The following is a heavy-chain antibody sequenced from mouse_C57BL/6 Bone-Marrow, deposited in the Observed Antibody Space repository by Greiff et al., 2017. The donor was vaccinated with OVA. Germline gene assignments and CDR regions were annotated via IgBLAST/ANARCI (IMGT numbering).Heavy chain of an antibody. CDR1: GYTFTEYT. CDR2: FYPGSGSI. J-gene: IGHJ3*01. CDR3: ARHEERDYDYDGRAFAC. D-gene: IGHD2-4*01. Sequence: QVQLQQSGAELVKPGASVKLSCKASGYTFTEYTIHWVKQRSGQGLEWIGWFYPGSGSIKYNEKFKDKATLTADKSSSTVYMELSRLTSEDSAVYFCARHEERDYDYDGRAFACWGQGTLVTVSA. V-gene: IGHV1-62-2*01.